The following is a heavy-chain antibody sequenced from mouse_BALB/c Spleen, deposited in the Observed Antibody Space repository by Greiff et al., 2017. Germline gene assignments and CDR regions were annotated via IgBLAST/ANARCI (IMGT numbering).Heavy chain of an antibody. D-gene: IGHD2-3*01. J-gene: IGHJ4*01. CDR3: ASEWLLRAMDY. CDR2: ISSGGGST. V-gene: IGHV5-12-1*01. CDR1: GFAFSSYD. Sequence: EVQRVESGGGLVKPGGSLKLSCAASGFAFSSYDMSWVRQTPEKRLEWVAYISSGGGSTYYPDTVKGRFTISRDNAKNTLYLQMSSLKSEDTAMYYCASEWLLRAMDYWGQGTSVTVSS.